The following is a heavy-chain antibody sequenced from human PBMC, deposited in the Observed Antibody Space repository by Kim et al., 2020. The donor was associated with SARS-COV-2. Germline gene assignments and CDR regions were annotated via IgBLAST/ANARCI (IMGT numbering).Heavy chain of an antibody. J-gene: IGHJ6*02. CDR2: ISSSSSYI. CDR3: ARAQRGYYYDSSGYPKYGMDV. V-gene: IGHV3-21*01. D-gene: IGHD3-22*01. Sequence: GGSLRLSCAASGFTFSSYSMNWVRQAPGKWLEWVSSISSSSSYIYYADSVKGRFTISRDNAKNSLYLQMNSLRAEDTAVYYCARAQRGYYYDSSGYPKYGMDVWGQGTTVTVSS. CDR1: GFTFSSYS.